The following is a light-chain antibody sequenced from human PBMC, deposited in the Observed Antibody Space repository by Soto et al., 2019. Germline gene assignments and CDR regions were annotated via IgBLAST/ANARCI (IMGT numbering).Light chain of an antibody. J-gene: IGLJ1*01. CDR3: AAWDDSLNGYV. Sequence: QSVLTQPPSASGTPGQRVTISCSGSSSNIISNTVNWYQHLPGAAPKLLVYAYSQRPSGIPDRFSGSKSGASASLAISGLQSEDEADYYCAAWDDSLNGYVFGTGTKV. CDR2: AYS. CDR1: SSNIISNT. V-gene: IGLV1-44*01.